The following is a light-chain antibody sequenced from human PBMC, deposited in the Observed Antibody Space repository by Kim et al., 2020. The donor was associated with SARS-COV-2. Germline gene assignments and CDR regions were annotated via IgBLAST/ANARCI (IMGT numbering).Light chain of an antibody. V-gene: IGKV3-11*01. Sequence: PGERASRSCRASQSISSYLAWYQQKPGQAPRLLIYDASHRATGIPARCSGSGSGTDFTLTISSLEPEEFAVYYCQQRSNWPPVYTFGQGTKLEI. CDR2: DAS. CDR1: QSISSY. J-gene: IGKJ2*01. CDR3: QQRSNWPPVYT.